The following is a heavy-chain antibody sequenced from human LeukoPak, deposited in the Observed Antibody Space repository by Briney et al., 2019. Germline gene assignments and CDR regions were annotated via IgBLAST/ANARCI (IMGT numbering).Heavy chain of an antibody. CDR1: GGSISNYY. J-gene: IGHJ3*02. CDR2: IFYSGST. D-gene: IGHD3-10*01. Sequence: SETLSLTCTVSGGSISNYYWGWVRQPPGKALEWIGNIFYSGSTYYSPSLKSRVTISLDTSRNQFSLKLNSVTAADTAVYYCAKSNGYGLIDIWGQGTMDTVSS. V-gene: IGHV4-39*07. CDR3: AKSNGYGLIDI.